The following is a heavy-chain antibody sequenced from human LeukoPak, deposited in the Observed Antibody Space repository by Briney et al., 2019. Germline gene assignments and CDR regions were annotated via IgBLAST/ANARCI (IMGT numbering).Heavy chain of an antibody. J-gene: IGHJ3*02. Sequence: PGRSLRLSCAASGLTFSSYGMHWVRQAPGKGLEWVAVIWYDGSNKYYADSVKGRFTISRDNSKNTPYLQVNSLRAENTAVYYCAKWSGRDYGSGSGAFDIWGQGTMVTVSS. D-gene: IGHD3-10*01. CDR2: IWYDGSNK. V-gene: IGHV3-33*06. CDR3: AKWSGRDYGSGSGAFDI. CDR1: GLTFSSYG.